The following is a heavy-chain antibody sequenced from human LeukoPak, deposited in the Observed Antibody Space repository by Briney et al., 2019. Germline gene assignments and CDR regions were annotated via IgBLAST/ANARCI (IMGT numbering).Heavy chain of an antibody. Sequence: PSGTLSLTCAVSGGSINSSDWWSWVRQPPGKGLEWIGEIYHSGSTNYNPSLKSRVTISVDKSKNQFSLNLSAVTAADTAVYYCARGVAAGGSYDWFDPWGQGSLVTVSS. CDR3: ARGVAAGGSYDWFDP. D-gene: IGHD6-13*01. V-gene: IGHV4-4*02. J-gene: IGHJ5*02. CDR2: IYHSGST. CDR1: GGSINSSDW.